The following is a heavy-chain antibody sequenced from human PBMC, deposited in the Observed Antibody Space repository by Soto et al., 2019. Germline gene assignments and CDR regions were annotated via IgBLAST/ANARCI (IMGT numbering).Heavy chain of an antibody. CDR2: MQPSTGRA. CDR3: ARGVSAGVDY. J-gene: IGHJ4*02. Sequence: ASVKVSCKVSGYTLTELSMHWVRQAPGKGLEWMGWMQPSTGRAGYAQKFQGRVTMTRDTSINTAYMELTTLTSDDTAFYYCARGVSAGVDYWGQGTLVTVSS. V-gene: IGHV1-24*01. D-gene: IGHD1-26*01. CDR1: GYTLTELS.